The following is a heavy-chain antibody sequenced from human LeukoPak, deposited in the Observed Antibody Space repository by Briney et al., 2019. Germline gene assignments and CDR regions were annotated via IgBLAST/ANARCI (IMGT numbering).Heavy chain of an antibody. Sequence: GGSLRLSCAASGFTFSTYSMNWVRQAPGKGLKWVSTITTGDGNTYYADSVKGRFTVSRDDSKNTLYLQMNSLRAEDTAVYYCAKDGGLWVSAHWGDSWGRGTLVTVSS. CDR3: AKDGGLWVSAHWGDS. V-gene: IGHV3-23*01. D-gene: IGHD7-27*01. CDR1: GFTFSTYS. CDR2: ITTGDGNT. J-gene: IGHJ4*02.